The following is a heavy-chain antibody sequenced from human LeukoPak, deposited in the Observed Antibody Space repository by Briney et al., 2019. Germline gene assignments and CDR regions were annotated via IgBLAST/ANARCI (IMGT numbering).Heavy chain of an antibody. Sequence: ETLSLTCTVSGGSISSGSYYWSWIRQPPGKGLEWVASIKQDGNEKYYVDSVKGRFTISRDNTKYSLYLQMNSLRAEDTAVYYCARDGVAPGLYFDYWGQGNLVTVSS. CDR1: GGSISSGSYY. CDR3: ARDGVAPGLYFDY. CDR2: IKQDGNEK. J-gene: IGHJ4*02. D-gene: IGHD2-8*01. V-gene: IGHV3-7*01.